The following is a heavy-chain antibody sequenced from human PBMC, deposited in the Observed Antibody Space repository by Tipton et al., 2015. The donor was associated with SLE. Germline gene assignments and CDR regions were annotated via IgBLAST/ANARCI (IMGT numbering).Heavy chain of an antibody. Sequence: SLRLSCAASGFTFSTYPMHWVRQAPGKGLGWVAVISYDGSNKYYADSVKGRFTISRDNSKSTLYLQMDSLRAEDTAVYYCAKDRVTASRDQFWYFDLWGRGTLVTVSS. CDR3: AKDRVTASRDQFWYFDL. D-gene: IGHD2-21*01. CDR1: GFTFSTYP. V-gene: IGHV3-30*04. CDR2: ISYDGSNK. J-gene: IGHJ2*01.